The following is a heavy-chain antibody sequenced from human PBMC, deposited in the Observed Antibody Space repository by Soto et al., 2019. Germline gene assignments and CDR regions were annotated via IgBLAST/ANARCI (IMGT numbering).Heavy chain of an antibody. CDR2: IRGKLHSHAT. J-gene: IGHJ5*02. CDR3: SRTDNGDYSQIGRFDP. Sequence: EVQLVESGGGLVQPGRSLRLSCAASGFIFSDSAIHWVRQASGKGLEWVGRIRGKLHSHATSYAASLRGRFTISRDDSHNTAYLQMDNLRTEDSAVYYCSRTDNGDYSQIGRFDPWGQGTLVTVSS. D-gene: IGHD2-21*01. CDR1: GFIFSDSA. V-gene: IGHV3-73*02.